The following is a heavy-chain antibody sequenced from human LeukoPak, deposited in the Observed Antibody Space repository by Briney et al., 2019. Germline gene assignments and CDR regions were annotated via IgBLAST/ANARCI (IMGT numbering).Heavy chain of an antibody. V-gene: IGHV4-59*08. CDR1: GGSISSYY. CDR2: IYYSGST. J-gene: IGHJ4*02. CDR3: ARHVGDYYGSGSYPYYFDY. D-gene: IGHD3-10*01. Sequence: SETLSLTCTVSGGSISSYYWSWIRQPPGKGLEWIGYIYYSGSTNYNPSLKSRVTISVDTSKNQFSLKLSSVTAADTAVYYCARHVGDYYGSGSYPYYFDYWGQGTLVTVSS.